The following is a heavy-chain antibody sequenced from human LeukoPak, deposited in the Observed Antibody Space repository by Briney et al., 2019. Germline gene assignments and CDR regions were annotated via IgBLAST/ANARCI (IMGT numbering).Heavy chain of an antibody. CDR1: GGSISDYY. V-gene: IGHV4-59*08. Sequence: SETLSLTCTVSGGSISDYYWNWIRQPPGKGLEWIGYIYYTGTTNYSPSLKSRVSISVDTSKKQFSLKLSSLTAADTAVYYCAGDQYGMDVWGQGTTVTVSS. J-gene: IGHJ6*02. CDR3: AGDQYGMDV. D-gene: IGHD4-17*01. CDR2: IYYTGTT.